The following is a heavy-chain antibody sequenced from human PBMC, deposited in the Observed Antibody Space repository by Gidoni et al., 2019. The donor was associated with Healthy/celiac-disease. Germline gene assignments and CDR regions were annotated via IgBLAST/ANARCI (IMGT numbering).Heavy chain of an antibody. CDR2: IYYSGST. CDR3: AREAVEAFDI. V-gene: IGHV4-59*01. CDR1: GGSISSYY. D-gene: IGHD6-19*01. Sequence: QVQLQESGPGLVKPSETLSLPCTVSGGSISSYYWSWIRQPPGKGLEWIGYIYYSGSTNYNPSLKSRVTISVDTSKNQFSLKLSSVTAADTAVYYCAREAVEAFDIWGQGTMVTVSS. J-gene: IGHJ3*02.